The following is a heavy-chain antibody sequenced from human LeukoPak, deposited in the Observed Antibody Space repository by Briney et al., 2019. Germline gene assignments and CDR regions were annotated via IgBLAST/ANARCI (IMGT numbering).Heavy chain of an antibody. J-gene: IGHJ6*03. CDR3: AKDRCSNGIGCYYYYMEV. D-gene: IGHD2-8*01. V-gene: IGHV3-30*02. CDR1: GFTFSSYV. CDR2: IQYDRTNE. Sequence: GGSLRLSCAASGFTFSSYVMHWVRQAPGKGLEWVAYIQYDRTNEQYAHSVKGRFRISRDNSNNILYLQMNSLRTEDTAVYYCAKDRCSNGIGCYYYYMEVWGKGTTVTISS.